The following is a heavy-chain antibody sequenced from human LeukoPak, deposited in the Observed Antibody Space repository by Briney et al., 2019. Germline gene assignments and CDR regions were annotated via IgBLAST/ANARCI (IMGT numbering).Heavy chain of an antibody. V-gene: IGHV3-7*01. CDR2: IKQDGSEK. J-gene: IGHJ4*02. D-gene: IGHD6-19*01. CDR3: ARALAVAGTGGYY. CDR1: GFTFSSYW. Sequence: GGSLRLSSAASGFTFSSYWMSWVRQAPGKGLEWVANIKQDGSEKYYVDSVKGRFTISRDNAKNSLYLQMNSLRAEDTAVYYCARALAVAGTGGYYWGQGTLVTVSS.